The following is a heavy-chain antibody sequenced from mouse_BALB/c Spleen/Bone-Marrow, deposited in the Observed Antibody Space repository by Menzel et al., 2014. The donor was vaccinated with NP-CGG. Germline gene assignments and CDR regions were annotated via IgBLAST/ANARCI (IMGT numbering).Heavy chain of an antibody. D-gene: IGHD1-1*01. CDR1: GYAFSNYL. Sequence: QVQLQQSGAELVRPGTSVKVSCKASGYAFSNYLIEWVKQRPGQGLEWIGVINPGSGDINCNEKFKGKAALTADKSSSTAYMQLSSLTSDDSAVYFCARFIATAYAMDYWGQGTSVTVSS. J-gene: IGHJ4*01. CDR2: INPGSGDI. V-gene: IGHV1-54*01. CDR3: ARFIATAYAMDY.